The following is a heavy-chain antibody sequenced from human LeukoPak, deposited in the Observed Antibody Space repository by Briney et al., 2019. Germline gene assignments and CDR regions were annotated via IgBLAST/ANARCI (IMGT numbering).Heavy chain of an antibody. Sequence: GGSLRLSCAASGFTFGCFAMSWVRRTPGKGLEWVSGISGSGDNTLYAASVKGRFTISRDNSKNTLYLEMNSLRAEDTAIYYCAKMEGHQLQKYYMDVWGQGTTVTVSS. V-gene: IGHV3-23*01. J-gene: IGHJ6*01. CDR2: ISGSGDNT. D-gene: IGHD2/OR15-2a*01. CDR3: AKMEGHQLQKYYMDV. CDR1: GFTFGCFA.